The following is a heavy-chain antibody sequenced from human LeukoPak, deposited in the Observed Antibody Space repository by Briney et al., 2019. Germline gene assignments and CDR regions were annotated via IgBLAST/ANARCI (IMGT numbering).Heavy chain of an antibody. J-gene: IGHJ4*02. D-gene: IGHD1-26*01. CDR2: ISSSSSYI. V-gene: IGHV3-21*01. Sequence: PGGSLRLSCAASGFPFSDQYMAWVRQAPGKGLEWVSSISSSSSYIYYADSVKGRFTISRDNAKNSPYLQMNSLRAEDTAVYYCARGGSDYDYWGQGTLVTVSS. CDR1: GFPFSDQY. CDR3: ARGGSDYDY.